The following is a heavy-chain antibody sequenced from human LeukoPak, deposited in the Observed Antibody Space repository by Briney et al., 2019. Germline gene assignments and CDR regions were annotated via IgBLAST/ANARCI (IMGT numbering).Heavy chain of an antibody. CDR1: GFTFSDYY. CDR2: IKQDGSEK. Sequence: GGSLRLSCAASGFTFSDYYMSWIRQAPGKGLEWVANIKQDGSEKYYVDSVKGRFTISRDNAKNSLYLQMNSLRAEDTAVYYCARDFHAGYWGQGTLVTVSS. J-gene: IGHJ4*02. V-gene: IGHV3-7*01. CDR3: ARDFHAGY.